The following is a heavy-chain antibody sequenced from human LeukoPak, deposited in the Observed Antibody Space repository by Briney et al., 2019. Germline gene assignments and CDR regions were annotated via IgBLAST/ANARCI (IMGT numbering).Heavy chain of an antibody. CDR3: ARGGYYYDSSGYYYTLNY. CDR2: ISSSSSYI. V-gene: IGHV3-21*01. J-gene: IGHJ4*02. CDR1: EFTFSSYS. D-gene: IGHD3-22*01. Sequence: GGSLRLSCAASEFTFSSYSMNWVRQAPGKGLEWVSSISSSSSYIYYADSVKGRFTISRDNAKNSLYLQMNSLRAEDTAVYYCARGGYYYDSSGYYYTLNYWGQGTLVTVSS.